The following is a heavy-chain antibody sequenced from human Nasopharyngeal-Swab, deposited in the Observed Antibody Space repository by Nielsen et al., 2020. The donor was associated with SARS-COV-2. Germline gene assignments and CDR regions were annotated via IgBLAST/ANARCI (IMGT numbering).Heavy chain of an antibody. Sequence: SETLSPTCTLSGYSISIGYAWGWIRQPPGKGLGWIGGIYHIASTYYNPSLKSRVTIPVDTSKNQFSLKLSSVTAADTAEYYCARDARWELLGAFDIWGQGTMVTVSS. J-gene: IGHJ3*02. CDR1: GYSISIGYA. CDR3: ARDARWELLGAFDI. CDR2: IYHIAST. V-gene: IGHV4-38-2*02. D-gene: IGHD1-26*01.